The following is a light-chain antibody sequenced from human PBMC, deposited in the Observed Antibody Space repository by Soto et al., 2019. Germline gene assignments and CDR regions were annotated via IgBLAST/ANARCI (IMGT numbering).Light chain of an antibody. J-gene: IGKJ5*01. CDR1: QSINTL. CDR2: KAS. CDR3: QQHNAYPST. Sequence: DMKISHTPSTLSSCAGDGVTITCRASQSINTLLAWYQQKPGKAPKLLIYKASSLESGVPSRFSGSGSGTEFTLTIRSLQPDDFATYYCQQHNAYPSTFGQGTSLE. V-gene: IGKV1-5*03.